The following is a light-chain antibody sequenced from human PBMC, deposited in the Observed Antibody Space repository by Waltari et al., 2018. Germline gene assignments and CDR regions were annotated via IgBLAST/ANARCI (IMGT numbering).Light chain of an antibody. V-gene: IGLV2-14*03. J-gene: IGLJ1*01. CDR1: SSDVGGYKY. CDR3: SSYTRSTIPV. CDR2: DVN. Sequence: QSALTQPASVSGSPGQSITISCTGTSSDVGGYKYVSWYQQHPDKAPKLMLYDVNNRPSCVSHLFSGSKSGNTASLTISSLQAEDEADYYCSSYTRSTIPVFGTGTKVTVL.